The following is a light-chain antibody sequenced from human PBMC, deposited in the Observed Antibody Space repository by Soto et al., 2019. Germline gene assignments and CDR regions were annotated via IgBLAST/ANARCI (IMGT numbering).Light chain of an antibody. CDR3: SSYTSTSSLI. J-gene: IGLJ2*01. Sequence: QSVLTQPGSVSGSPGQSITISCAGTMRDVGAYNLVSWYQQHPGRAPQLIIYEVRNRPSGISFRFSGSKSGNTASLTISGLQAEDEADYYCSSYTSTSSLIFGGGTKVTAL. CDR2: EVR. CDR1: MRDVGAYNL. V-gene: IGLV2-14*01.